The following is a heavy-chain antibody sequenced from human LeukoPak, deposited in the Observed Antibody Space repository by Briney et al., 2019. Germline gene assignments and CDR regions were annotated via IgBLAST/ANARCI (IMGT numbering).Heavy chain of an antibody. CDR2: INPNSGGT. CDR1: GYTFTGYY. D-gene: IGHD3-10*01. CDR3: ARVLSSQTSIWFGESETTKTNNWFDP. Sequence: ASVKVSCKASGYTFTGYYMHWVRQAPGQGLEWMGWINPNSGGTNYAQKFQGRVTMTRDTSISTAYMELSRLRSDDTAVYYCARVLSSQTSIWFGESETTKTNNWFDPWGQGTLVTVSS. J-gene: IGHJ5*02. V-gene: IGHV1-2*02.